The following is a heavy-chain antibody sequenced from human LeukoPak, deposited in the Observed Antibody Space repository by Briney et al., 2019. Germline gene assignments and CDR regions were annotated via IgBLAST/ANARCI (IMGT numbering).Heavy chain of an antibody. CDR2: ITSSSSAI. Sequence: GGSLRLSCAASVFTFNIYNMNWVRQAPWKGLEWVSYITSSSSAIYYADSVKGRFTISRDNAENSLYLQMNSLRAEDTAVYYCARDGGYCSSTSCSPLWGQGTLVTVSS. CDR3: ARDGGYCSSTSCSPL. D-gene: IGHD2-2*01. V-gene: IGHV3-48*01. J-gene: IGHJ4*02. CDR1: VFTFNIYN.